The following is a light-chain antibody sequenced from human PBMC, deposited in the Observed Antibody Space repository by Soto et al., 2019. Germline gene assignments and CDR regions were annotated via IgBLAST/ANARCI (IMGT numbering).Light chain of an antibody. CDR2: AAS. J-gene: IGKJ3*01. CDR1: QGIRSH. V-gene: IGKV1-9*01. CDR3: QQVKSYLFT. Sequence: IQLTQSPSSLSASVGDRVTITCRASQGIRSHLAWYQQKPGKAPKLLIYAASTLQSGVPSRFSGGGSGADFTLTISSLQPEDFATHYCQQVKSYLFTVGPGTKVDI.